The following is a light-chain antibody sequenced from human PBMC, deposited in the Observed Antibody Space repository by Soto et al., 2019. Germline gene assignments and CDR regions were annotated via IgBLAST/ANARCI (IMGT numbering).Light chain of an antibody. J-gene: IGLJ1*01. V-gene: IGLV2-14*01. CDR2: EVS. CDR1: SSDVGGYKY. CDR3: TSFTSSSTYV. Sequence: QAARTEPGSVSGSPGQSITISCTGTSSDVGGYKYVSWYQQHPGKAPKLMIYEVSNRPSGVSNRFSGSKSGNTASLTISGLQAEDEADYYCTSFTSSSTYVLGTGTKVTAL.